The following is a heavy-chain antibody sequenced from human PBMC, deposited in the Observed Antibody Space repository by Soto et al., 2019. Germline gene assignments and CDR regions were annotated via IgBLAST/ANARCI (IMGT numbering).Heavy chain of an antibody. CDR2: IYDSVNT. CDR1: GDSLSSGGHY. J-gene: IGHJ4*02. CDR3: ARVDHRGYFAILTDY. V-gene: IGHV4-31*03. D-gene: IGHD3-9*01. Sequence: SETLSLTCTVSGDSLSSGGHYWSWIRQHPGKGLEWIGHIYDSVNTYYSPSLRSRVTISADMSKNQFSLDLRSVTAADTAVYYCARVDHRGYFAILTDYWGQGTLVTVSS.